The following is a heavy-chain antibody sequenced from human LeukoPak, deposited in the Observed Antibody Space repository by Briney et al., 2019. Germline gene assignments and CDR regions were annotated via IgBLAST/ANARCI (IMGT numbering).Heavy chain of an antibody. Sequence: GASLQISCKGSGCSFTAYWIAWVRQLPGKGLEGMGIIFPGDSDTRYSPSFQGQVIISADKSINPAYLQWSSLKASDTAMYYCARRYSGYRFDPWGQGTLVTVSS. J-gene: IGHJ5*02. CDR1: GCSFTAYW. CDR3: ARRYSGYRFDP. D-gene: IGHD3-22*01. V-gene: IGHV5-51*01. CDR2: IFPGDSDT.